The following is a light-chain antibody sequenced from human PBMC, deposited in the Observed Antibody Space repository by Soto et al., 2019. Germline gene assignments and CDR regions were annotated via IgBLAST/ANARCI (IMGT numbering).Light chain of an antibody. CDR3: QQYNNWPRT. Sequence: EIVMTQSPATLSVSPGERATLSCRASQSVSSNLAWYQQKPGQVPRLLIYGASTSATVIPARFSGSGSGTEFTFTISSLQSEDFAVYYCQQYNNWPRTFGQGTKVDIK. J-gene: IGKJ1*01. CDR2: GAS. CDR1: QSVSSN. V-gene: IGKV3-15*01.